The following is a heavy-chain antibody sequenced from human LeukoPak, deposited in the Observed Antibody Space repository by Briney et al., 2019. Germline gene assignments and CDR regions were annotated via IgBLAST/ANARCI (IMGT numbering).Heavy chain of an antibody. D-gene: IGHD3-16*01. CDR3: ARLRPRYVTSSRGGAYFDY. Sequence: PSETLSLTCAVYGGSFSIYYWTWIRQPPGKGLEWIGEINHSGSSDYSPSLKSRVIISVDTSKNQFSLKLNSVTAADTAVYYCARLRPRYVTSSRGGAYFDYWGRGTLVTVSS. CDR1: GGSFSIYY. V-gene: IGHV4-34*01. CDR2: INHSGSS. J-gene: IGHJ4*02.